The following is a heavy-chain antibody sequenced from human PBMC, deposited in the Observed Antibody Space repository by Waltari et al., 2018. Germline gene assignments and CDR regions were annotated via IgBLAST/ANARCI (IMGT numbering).Heavy chain of an antibody. J-gene: IGHJ3*02. V-gene: IGHV1-69*01. CDR3: ARPRTTVGTGLWNDGLQI. CDR1: GGTVSNYA. D-gene: IGHD1-1*01. Sequence: QVQLVQSGAEVKKPGSSVKVPCKASGGTVSNYARTWGRQAPGQGLEWMGGIIPVFRSAHYAQNFLDRVTITADESTSTAYMELMGLTSDDTAVYYCARPRTTVGTGLWNDGLQIWGQGTLVTVSS. CDR2: IIPVFRSA.